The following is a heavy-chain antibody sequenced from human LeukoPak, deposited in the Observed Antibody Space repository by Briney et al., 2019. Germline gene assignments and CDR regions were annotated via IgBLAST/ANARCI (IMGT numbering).Heavy chain of an antibody. Sequence: SVKVSCKASGGTCSSYAISWVRQAPGQGLEWMGGIIPIFGTANYAQKFQGRVTITADESTSTAYMELSSLRSEDTAVYYCARHMVRGVIEMVFDYWGQGTLVTVSS. CDR1: GGTCSSYA. V-gene: IGHV1-69*13. J-gene: IGHJ4*02. D-gene: IGHD3-10*01. CDR2: IIPIFGTA. CDR3: ARHMVRGVIEMVFDY.